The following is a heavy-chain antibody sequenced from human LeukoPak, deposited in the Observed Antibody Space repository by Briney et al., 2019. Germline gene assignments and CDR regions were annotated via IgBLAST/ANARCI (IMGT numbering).Heavy chain of an antibody. CDR3: AREGGLGEAFDI. V-gene: IGHV3-21*01. D-gene: IGHD3-16*01. CDR1: GFTLSGYA. Sequence: GGSLRLSCAASGFTLSGYAMNWVRQAPGKGLEWVSSIGTRSSSIYYADSVKGRFTISRDNAKNSLYLQMISLRAEDTAAYYCAREGGLGEAFDIWGQGTMVTVSS. J-gene: IGHJ3*02. CDR2: IGTRSSSI.